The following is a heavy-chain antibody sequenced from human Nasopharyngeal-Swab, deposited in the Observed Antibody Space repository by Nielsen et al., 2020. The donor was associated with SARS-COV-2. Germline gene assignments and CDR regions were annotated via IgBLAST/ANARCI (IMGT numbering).Heavy chain of an antibody. CDR1: GGSFSGYY. Sequence: SETLSLTCAVYGGSFSGYYWSWIRQPPGKGLEWIGEINHSGSTNYNPSLKSRVTISVDTSKNQFSLKLSSVTAADTAVYYCARGRCSSTSCRGCSGGSCYHGMDVWGQGTTVTVSS. D-gene: IGHD2-2*01. V-gene: IGHV4-34*01. CDR2: INHSGST. CDR3: ARGRCSSTSCRGCSGGSCYHGMDV. J-gene: IGHJ6*02.